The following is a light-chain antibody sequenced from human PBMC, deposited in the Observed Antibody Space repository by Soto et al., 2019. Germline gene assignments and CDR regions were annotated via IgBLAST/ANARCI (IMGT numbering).Light chain of an antibody. V-gene: IGKV1-5*03. CDR3: QQYHSVPRT. Sequence: DIQMTQSPSTLSASVGDRVTISCRASQGISSWLAWYQQKPGKAPKLLIYKASTLETGVPSRFSGSGSGTEFTLTISSLQPDDFATYYCQQYHSVPRTFGQGTKLEIK. J-gene: IGKJ2*02. CDR1: QGISSW. CDR2: KAS.